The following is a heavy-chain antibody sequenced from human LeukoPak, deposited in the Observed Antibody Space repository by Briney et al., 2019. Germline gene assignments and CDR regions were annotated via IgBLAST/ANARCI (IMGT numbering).Heavy chain of an antibody. CDR2: INPNSGGT. CDR3: MREGIAVADPAFDI. V-gene: IGHV1-2*06. D-gene: IGHD6-19*01. Sequence: ASVKVSCKASGYTFTGYYMHWVRQAPGQGLEWMGRINPNSGGTNYAQKFQGRVTMTRDTSISTAYMELSRLRSDDTAVYYCMREGIAVADPAFDIWGEGTMVTASS. CDR1: GYTFTGYY. J-gene: IGHJ3*02.